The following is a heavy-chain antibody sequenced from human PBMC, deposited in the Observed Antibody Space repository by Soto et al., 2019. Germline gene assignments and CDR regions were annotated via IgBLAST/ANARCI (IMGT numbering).Heavy chain of an antibody. CDR1: GFPFSSYG. D-gene: IGHD3-10*01. CDR3: VGAHYYFDY. Sequence: QVQLVESGGGVVQPGRSLRLCCAASGFPFSSYGMHWVREAPGKGLEWVAVISYDGSNKYYADSVKGRFTISRDNSASTMYLQMNSMRPEDTSLYYCVGAHYYFDYRGQLTLVTVSP. CDR2: ISYDGSNK. J-gene: IGHJ4*02. V-gene: IGHV3-30*03.